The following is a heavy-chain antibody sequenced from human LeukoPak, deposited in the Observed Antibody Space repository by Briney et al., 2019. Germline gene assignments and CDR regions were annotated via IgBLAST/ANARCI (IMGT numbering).Heavy chain of an antibody. CDR3: AKHSTRIRLWGSGSLDY. V-gene: IGHV3-23*01. Sequence: QPGGSLRLSCAASGFTFSNYAMSWVRQAPGKGLEWVSAISGSASSTYYADSVKGRFTISRDNSKNTLYLQMNSLRAEDTAVYYCAKHSTRIRLWGSGSLDYWGQGTLVTVSS. CDR2: ISGSASST. D-gene: IGHD3-10*01. CDR1: GFTFSNYA. J-gene: IGHJ4*02.